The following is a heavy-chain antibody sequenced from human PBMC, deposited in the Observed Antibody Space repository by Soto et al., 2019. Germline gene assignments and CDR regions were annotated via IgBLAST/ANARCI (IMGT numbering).Heavy chain of an antibody. CDR3: AKGSTSSRPYYFAY. CDR2: ITDSGGDT. CDR1: GFTFGSYA. Sequence: EVQLLESGGGLVQPRGSLRVSCAASGFTFGSYAMSWVRQAPGKGLEWVSAITDSGGDTWHADSVKGRFTISRDNTKDTLFLQMTSLRADDTAVYYCAKGSTSSRPYYFAYWGRGTLVTVSS. J-gene: IGHJ4*02. V-gene: IGHV3-23*01. D-gene: IGHD2-2*01.